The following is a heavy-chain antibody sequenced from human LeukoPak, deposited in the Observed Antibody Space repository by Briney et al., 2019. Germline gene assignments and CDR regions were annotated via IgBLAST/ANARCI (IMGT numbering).Heavy chain of an antibody. V-gene: IGHV4-39*07. CDR3: ARASTAPGDHWFDP. CDR1: GGSISSGSYY. J-gene: IGHJ5*02. D-gene: IGHD2-21*02. Sequence: KSSETLSLTCTVSGGSISSGSYYWVWIRQPPGKGLEWIATIHYSGNTYYNPSLKSQVTISVDTSKNQFSLKLSSVTAADTAVYYCARASTAPGDHWFDPWGQGTLVTVSS. CDR2: IHYSGNT.